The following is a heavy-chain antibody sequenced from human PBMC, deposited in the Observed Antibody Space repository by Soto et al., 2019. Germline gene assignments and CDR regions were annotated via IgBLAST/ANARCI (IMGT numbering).Heavy chain of an antibody. CDR3: ARDYSSYGPFDY. CDR2: ISGSGDDT. J-gene: IGHJ4*02. D-gene: IGHD5-18*01. Sequence: GGSLRLSCAASGFTFSNYAMTWVRQAPGKGLEWVSSISGSGDDTYYADSVKGRVTISRDNAKNSLYLQMNSLRAEDTAVYYCARDYSSYGPFDYWGQGTLVTVPS. CDR1: GFTFSNYA. V-gene: IGHV3-23*01.